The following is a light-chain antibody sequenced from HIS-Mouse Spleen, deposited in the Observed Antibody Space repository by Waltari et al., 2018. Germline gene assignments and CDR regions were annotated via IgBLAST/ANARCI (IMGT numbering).Light chain of an antibody. CDR1: QSLVYSDGNTY. Sequence: DVVMTQSPLSLPVTLGQPASISCRSSQSLVYSDGNTYLNWFQQRSGQSPRRLIYKVFNRDFGVPDRLSGSGSGTDFTLKISRVEAEDVGVYYCMQGTHWPYTFGQGTKLEIK. CDR2: KVF. J-gene: IGKJ2*01. CDR3: MQGTHWPYT. V-gene: IGKV2-30*01.